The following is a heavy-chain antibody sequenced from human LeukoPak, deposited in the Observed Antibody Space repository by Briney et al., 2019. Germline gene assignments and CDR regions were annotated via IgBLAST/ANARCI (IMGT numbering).Heavy chain of an antibody. D-gene: IGHD6-19*01. CDR2: INPNSGGT. V-gene: IGHV1-2*02. J-gene: IGHJ5*02. CDR1: GYTFTGYY. CDR3: ARGSIAVAGKNWFDP. Sequence: GASVKVSCKASGYTFTGYYMHWVRQAPGQGLEWMGWINPNSGGTNYAQKLQGRVTMTTDTSTSTAYMELRSLRSDDTAVYYCARGSIAVAGKNWFDPWGQGTLVTVSS.